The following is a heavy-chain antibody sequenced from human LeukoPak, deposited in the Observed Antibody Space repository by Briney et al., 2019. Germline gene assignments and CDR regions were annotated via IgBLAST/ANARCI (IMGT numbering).Heavy chain of an antibody. D-gene: IGHD6-13*01. Sequence: SETLSLTCTVSGGSISNYYWSWIRQPPGRGLEWIGYIYYSGSTNYNPSLKGRVTISVDTSKNQFSLKLSSVTAADTAVYYCAREYIAAAGTDLNWFDPWGQGTLVTVSS. CDR2: IYYSGST. J-gene: IGHJ5*02. V-gene: IGHV4-59*12. CDR1: GGSISNYY. CDR3: AREYIAAAGTDLNWFDP.